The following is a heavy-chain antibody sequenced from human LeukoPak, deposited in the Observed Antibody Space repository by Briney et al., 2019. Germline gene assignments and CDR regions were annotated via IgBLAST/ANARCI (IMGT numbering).Heavy chain of an antibody. D-gene: IGHD2-2*01. CDR3: ATTRPYCSSTSCYPVGPTG. Sequence: SETLSLTCDVYGGSFSGYYWRWIRQHPGKGLEWIGEINHSGITNYNPSLQSRVTISVDTSKNPFSLKLSSVTAADTAVYYCATTRPYCSSTSCYPVGPTGWGQGTLVTVSS. CDR2: INHSGIT. CDR1: GGSFSGYY. V-gene: IGHV4-34*01. J-gene: IGHJ4*02.